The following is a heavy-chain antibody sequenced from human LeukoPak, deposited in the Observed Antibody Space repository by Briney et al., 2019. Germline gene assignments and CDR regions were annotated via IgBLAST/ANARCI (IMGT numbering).Heavy chain of an antibody. Sequence: PSETLSLTCTVSGGSISSSSYYWGWIRQPPGKALEWIGSTNYIGSTYYNPSLKSRVTISVDTSKNQFSLKLSSVTAADTAVYYCARGFSPPFDPWGQGTLVTVSS. CDR1: GGSISSSSYY. J-gene: IGHJ5*02. CDR2: TNYIGST. CDR3: ARGFSPPFDP. V-gene: IGHV4-39*07.